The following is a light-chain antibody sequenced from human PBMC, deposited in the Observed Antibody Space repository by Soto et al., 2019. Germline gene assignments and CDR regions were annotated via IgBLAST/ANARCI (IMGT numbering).Light chain of an antibody. CDR1: SSDVGAYGY. CDR3: SSYSSRSTLYV. CDR2: EVT. J-gene: IGLJ1*01. V-gene: IGLV2-14*01. Sequence: QSVLAQPASVSGSPGQSITISCTGTSSDVGAYGYVSWYQQHPGKAPQLMIYEVTNRPSGISYRFSGSKSGNTASLTISRLQDEDEADYYCSSYSSRSTLYVLGTGTKVTVL.